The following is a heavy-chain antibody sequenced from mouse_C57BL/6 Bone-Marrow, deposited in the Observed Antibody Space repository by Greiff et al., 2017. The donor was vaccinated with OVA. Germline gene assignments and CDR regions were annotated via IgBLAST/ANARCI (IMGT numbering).Heavy chain of an antibody. V-gene: IGHV5-6*01. Sequence: EVKVVESGGDLVKPGGSLKLSCAASGFTFSSYGMSWVRQTPDKRLEWVATISSGGSYTYYPDSVKGRFTISRDNAKNTLYLQMSSLKSEDTAMYYCARHGGQLRLRGLFAYWGQETLVTVSA. CDR2: ISSGGSYT. CDR3: ARHGGQLRLRGLFAY. D-gene: IGHD3-2*02. J-gene: IGHJ3*01. CDR1: GFTFSSYG.